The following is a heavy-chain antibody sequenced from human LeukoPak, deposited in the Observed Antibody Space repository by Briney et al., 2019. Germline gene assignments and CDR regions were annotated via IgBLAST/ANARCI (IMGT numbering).Heavy chain of an antibody. CDR1: GFTFSSYW. CDR3: AGGRGWLVDY. Sequence: PGGSLRLSCAASGFTFSSYWMNWVRQAPGKGLEWVANIKQDGTETLYVDSVRGRFTISRDNAKNSLYLQMNSLRAEDTAVYFCAGGRGWLVDYWGQGARVTVSS. CDR2: IKQDGTET. D-gene: IGHD3-22*01. J-gene: IGHJ4*02. V-gene: IGHV3-7*01.